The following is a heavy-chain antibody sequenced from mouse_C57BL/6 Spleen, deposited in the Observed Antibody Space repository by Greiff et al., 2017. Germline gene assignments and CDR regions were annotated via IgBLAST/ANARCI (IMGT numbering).Heavy chain of an antibody. CDR1: GYTFTSYG. Sequence: VQLQQSGAELARPGASVKLSCKASGYTFTSYGISWVKQRTGQGLEWIGEIYPRSGNTYYNEKFKGKATLTADKSSSTAYMELRSLTSEVSAVYFCAREGSTHYFDYWGQGTTLTVSS. CDR3: AREGSTHYFDY. V-gene: IGHV1-81*01. J-gene: IGHJ2*01. CDR2: IYPRSGNT. D-gene: IGHD1-1*01.